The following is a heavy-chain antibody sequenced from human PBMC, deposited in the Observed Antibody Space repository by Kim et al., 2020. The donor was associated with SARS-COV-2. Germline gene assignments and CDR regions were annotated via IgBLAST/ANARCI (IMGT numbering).Heavy chain of an antibody. CDR3: ARRIVVVPAHDAFDI. Sequence: PSFQGQVTISADKSISTAYLQWSSLKASDTAMYYCARRIVVVPAHDAFDIWGQGTMVTVSS. J-gene: IGHJ3*02. V-gene: IGHV5-51*01. D-gene: IGHD2-2*01.